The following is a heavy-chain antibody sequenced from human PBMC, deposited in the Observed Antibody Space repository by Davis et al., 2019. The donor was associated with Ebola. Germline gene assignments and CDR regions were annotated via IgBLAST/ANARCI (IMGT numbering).Heavy chain of an antibody. CDR3: ARRSAKNFSFDS. CDR2: ISASGSHT. V-gene: IGHV3-21*06. Sequence: GESLKISCEGSRFTFSDFNMNWVRQAPGKGLEWVSSISASGSHTYYADSVRGRFTISRDNAQDTLYLQIYSLRHGDTAVYYCARRSAKNFSFDSWGQGTLVTVSS. CDR1: RFTFSDFN. D-gene: IGHD2-15*01. J-gene: IGHJ4*02.